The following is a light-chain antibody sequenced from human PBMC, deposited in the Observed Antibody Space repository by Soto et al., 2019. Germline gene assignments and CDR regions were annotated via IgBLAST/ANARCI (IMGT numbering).Light chain of an antibody. Sequence: DIVLRQSPATLSMSPGEGATLSCRASQSVDNFLAWYQHKPGQPPRLLIYEASKRATGVPARFSGRGSGTHFTLTISSLEPEDFAVYYCQQRYSLITFGPGTKVDL. CDR1: QSVDNF. CDR3: QQRYSLIT. J-gene: IGKJ3*01. CDR2: EAS. V-gene: IGKV3-11*01.